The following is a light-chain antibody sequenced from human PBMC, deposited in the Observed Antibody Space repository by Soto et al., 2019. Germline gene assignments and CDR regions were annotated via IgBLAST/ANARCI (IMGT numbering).Light chain of an antibody. CDR3: SSFRSSSTSYV. Sequence: QSVLTQPASVSGSPGQSITISWTGTSSDIGDSNYVSWYQQHPGKAPKLVIYDVSNRPSGVSNRFSGSKSANTASLTISGLQAEDEADYYCSSFRSSSTSYVFGTGTNLTVL. CDR1: SSDIGDSNY. J-gene: IGLJ1*01. V-gene: IGLV2-14*03. CDR2: DVS.